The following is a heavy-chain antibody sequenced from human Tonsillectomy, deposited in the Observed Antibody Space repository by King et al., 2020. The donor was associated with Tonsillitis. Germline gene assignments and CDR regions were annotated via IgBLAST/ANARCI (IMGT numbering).Heavy chain of an antibody. J-gene: IGHJ4*02. D-gene: IGHD3-9*01. Sequence: VQLVESGGGLVQPGGSLRLSCAASGFTFSSYAMSWVRQAPGKGLEWVSAISWSGGSTYYAGSVKGRLTISRDNSKNTLYLQMNSLRAEDTAVYYCAKDQRLRYFDWSNDYWGQGTLVTVSS. CDR3: AKDQRLRYFDWSNDY. V-gene: IGHV3-23*04. CDR1: GFTFSSYA. CDR2: ISWSGGST.